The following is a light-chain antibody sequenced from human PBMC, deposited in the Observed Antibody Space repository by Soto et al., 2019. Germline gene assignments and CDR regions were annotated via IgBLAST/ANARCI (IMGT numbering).Light chain of an antibody. CDR1: QSVSSK. J-gene: IGKJ5*01. V-gene: IGKV3-11*01. CDR2: DTS. Sequence: EVVLTQSPATLSVSPGERATLSCRASQSVSSKLAWYQQKPGQAPRLLIYDTSTRATGIPARFSGSGSGTDFTLTISSLEPEDFAVYYCQQRSNWRITFGQGTRLEIK. CDR3: QQRSNWRIT.